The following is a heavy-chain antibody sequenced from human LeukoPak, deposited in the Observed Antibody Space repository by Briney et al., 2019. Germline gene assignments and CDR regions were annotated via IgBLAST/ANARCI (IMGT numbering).Heavy chain of an antibody. J-gene: IGHJ4*02. V-gene: IGHV3-74*01. D-gene: IGHD1-26*01. CDR2: INNDGSST. CDR1: GFTFSSYW. CDR3: ARGIVGAHDY. Sequence: GWSLRLSCAASGFTFSSYWMHWVRQTPGKGLVWVSRINNDGSSTAYADSVKGRFTISRDNAKNTLYLQMNSLRAEDTAVYYCARGIVGAHDYWGQGTLVTVSS.